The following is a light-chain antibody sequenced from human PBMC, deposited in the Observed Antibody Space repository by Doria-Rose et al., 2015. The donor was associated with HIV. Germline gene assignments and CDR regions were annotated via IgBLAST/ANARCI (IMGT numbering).Light chain of an antibody. CDR1: QSFSSTY. V-gene: IGKV3-20*01. CDR3: HQYGTSWT. Sequence: EIVMTQSPGTLSLSPGERATLSCRASQSFSSTYLAWYQQNPGQAPGLLIYDASTGAAGIPDRFSASGSGTDFTLTINRLEPEDFALYYCHQYGTSWTFGQGTKVEI. CDR2: DAS. J-gene: IGKJ1*01.